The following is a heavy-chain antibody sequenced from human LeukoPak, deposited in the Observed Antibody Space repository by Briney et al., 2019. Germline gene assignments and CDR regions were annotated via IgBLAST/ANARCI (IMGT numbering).Heavy chain of an antibody. D-gene: IGHD2-15*01. CDR1: GASISGYY. CDR3: TRDRYSLSN. CDR2: IHSTRST. V-gene: IGHV4-59*01. Sequence: SETLSLTCTVSGASISGYYWSWIRQSPGKTLEWIGYIHSTRSTNYNPSLKSRVTISADTSKNQFSLKLNSVTAADTAVYYCTRDRYSLSNWSPGTLVTVSS. J-gene: IGHJ4*02.